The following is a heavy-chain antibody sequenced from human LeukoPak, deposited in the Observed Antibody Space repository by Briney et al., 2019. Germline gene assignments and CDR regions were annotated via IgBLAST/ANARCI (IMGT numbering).Heavy chain of an antibody. Sequence: GASVKVSCKASGYTFTDYYMHWVRQAPGQGLEWMGWINPNSGGTNYAQKFQGRVTMTRDTSISTAYMELGRLRSDDTAVYYCAREGPIVGATHLVDYWAQGTLVTVSS. CDR3: AREGPIVGATHLVDY. CDR1: GYTFTDYY. V-gene: IGHV1-2*02. D-gene: IGHD1-26*01. J-gene: IGHJ4*02. CDR2: INPNSGGT.